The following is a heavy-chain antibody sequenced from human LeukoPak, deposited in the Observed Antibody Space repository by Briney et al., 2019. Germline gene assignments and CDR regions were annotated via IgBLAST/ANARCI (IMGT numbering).Heavy chain of an antibody. Sequence: ASVKVSCKASGYTFTSYDINWVRQATGQGLEWMGWMNPNSGNTGYAQKFQGRVTMTRNTSISTAYMELSSLRSEDTAVYYCAISSPGEWYFDLWGRGTLVTVSS. V-gene: IGHV1-8*01. CDR2: MNPNSGNT. CDR1: GYTFTSYD. D-gene: IGHD3-10*01. CDR3: AISSPGEWYFDL. J-gene: IGHJ2*01.